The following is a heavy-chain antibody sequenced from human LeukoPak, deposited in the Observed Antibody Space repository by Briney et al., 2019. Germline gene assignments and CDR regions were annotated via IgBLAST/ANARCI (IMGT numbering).Heavy chain of an antibody. V-gene: IGHV5-51*01. J-gene: IGHJ2*01. CDR1: GYSFTNYW. CDR2: IYPGDSDT. Sequence: GESLKISCKGSGYSFTNYWIAWVRQMPGKGLEWMGIIYPGDSDTRYSPSFQGQVTISADKSISTAYLQWSSLKASDTAMYYCARQGGYCTTTSCHPDWYFDLWGRGTLVTVSS. CDR3: ARQGGYCTTTSCHPDWYFDL. D-gene: IGHD2-2*01.